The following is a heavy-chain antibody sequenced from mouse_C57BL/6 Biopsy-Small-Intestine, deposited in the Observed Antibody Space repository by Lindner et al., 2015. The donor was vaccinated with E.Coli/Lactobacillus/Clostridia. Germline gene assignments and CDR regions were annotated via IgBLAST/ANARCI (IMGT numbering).Heavy chain of an antibody. Sequence: VQLQESGAELVRPGASVKLSCKVSGHTFTDYYINWVKQRPGQGLEWIARIYPGSGNTFYNENFKGKATLTAEKSSSTAYVQLSSLTSEDSAVYYCASQDDYDETFAYWGQGTQVTVSA. J-gene: IGHJ3*01. V-gene: IGHV1-76*01. CDR2: IYPGSGNT. CDR3: ASQDDYDETFAY. D-gene: IGHD2-4*01. CDR1: GHTFTDYY.